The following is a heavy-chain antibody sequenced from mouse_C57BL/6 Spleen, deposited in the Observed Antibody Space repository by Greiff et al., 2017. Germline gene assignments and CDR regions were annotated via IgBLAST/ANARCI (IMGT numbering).Heavy chain of an antibody. D-gene: IGHD1-1*01. Sequence: QVQLKESGAELVRPGASVTLSCKASGYTFTDYEMHWVKQTPVHGLEWIGAIDPETGGTAYNQKFKGKAILTADKSSSTAYMELRSLTSEDSAVYYCTRWAVVATEAMDYWGQGTSVTVSS. CDR1: GYTFTDYE. V-gene: IGHV1-15*01. CDR3: TRWAVVATEAMDY. J-gene: IGHJ4*01. CDR2: IDPETGGT.